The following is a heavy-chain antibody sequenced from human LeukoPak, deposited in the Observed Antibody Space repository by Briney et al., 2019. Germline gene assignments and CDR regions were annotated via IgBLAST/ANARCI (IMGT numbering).Heavy chain of an antibody. D-gene: IGHD5-18*01. Sequence: PGGSLRLSCAASGFTFSSYSMNWVRQAPGKGLEWVSSISSSSSYIYYADSVKGRFTISRDNAKNSLYLQMNSLRAEDTAVYYCARVGYSYGEIYYYYMDVWGKGTTVTVSS. CDR2: ISSSSSYI. V-gene: IGHV3-21*01. CDR1: GFTFSSYS. J-gene: IGHJ6*03. CDR3: ARVGYSYGEIYYYYMDV.